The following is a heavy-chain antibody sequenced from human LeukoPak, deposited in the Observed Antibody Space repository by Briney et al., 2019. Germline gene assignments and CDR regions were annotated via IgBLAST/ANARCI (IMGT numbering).Heavy chain of an antibody. Sequence: SETLSLTCTVSGDSIDSYYWSWIRQPPGKGLEWIGYIYYRGTTSYNPFLKSRVTISVDTPKNQFSLKLNSVTAADTAVYYCARLPRYGGYDHFDYWGQGILVIVSS. CDR1: GDSIDSYY. V-gene: IGHV4-59*12. CDR2: IYYRGTT. CDR3: ARLPRYGGYDHFDY. J-gene: IGHJ4*02. D-gene: IGHD5-12*01.